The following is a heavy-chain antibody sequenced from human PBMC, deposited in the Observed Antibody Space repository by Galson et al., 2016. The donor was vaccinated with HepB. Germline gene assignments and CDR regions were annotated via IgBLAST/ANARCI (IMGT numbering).Heavy chain of an antibody. Sequence: SLRLSCAASGFTSNNYAMSWVRQAPGKGLEWVSGISGNGGSTYDADYVKGRFIVSRDNSKNTLYLQMSSLSAEDTAVYYCAPDLSYDSAGYPADYWGQGTLVTVSS. CDR2: ISGNGGST. J-gene: IGHJ4*02. CDR3: APDLSYDSAGYPADY. CDR1: GFTSNNYA. D-gene: IGHD3-22*01. V-gene: IGHV3-23*01.